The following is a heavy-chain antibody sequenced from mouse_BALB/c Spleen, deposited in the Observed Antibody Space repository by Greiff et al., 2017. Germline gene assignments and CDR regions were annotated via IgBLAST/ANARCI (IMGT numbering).Heavy chain of an antibody. CDR2: IHYSGST. V-gene: IGHV3-1*02. Sequence: EVQLQESGPGLVKPSQSLSLTCTVTGYSITSGYSWHWIRQFPGNKLEWMGYIHYSGSTNYNPSLKSRISITRDTSKNQFFLQLNSVTTEDTATYYCAKNPYYYGSSYDWYFDVWGAGTTVTVSS. CDR3: AKNPYYYGSSYDWYFDV. CDR1: GYSITSGYS. D-gene: IGHD1-1*01. J-gene: IGHJ1*01.